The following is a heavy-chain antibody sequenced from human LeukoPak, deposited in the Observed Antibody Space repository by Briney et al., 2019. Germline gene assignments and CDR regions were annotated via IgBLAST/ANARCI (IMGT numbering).Heavy chain of an antibody. CDR2: MSGSGGST. CDR1: GFTFSSYA. CDR3: ARDWGAYYHFFDY. Sequence: GGSLRLSCAASGFTFSSYAMSWVRLAPGKELEWVSGMSGSGGSTFYADSVKGRFTISRDNAKKSLYLQINSLRAEDTAVYYCARDWGAYYHFFDYWGQGTLVTVSS. V-gene: IGHV3-23*01. D-gene: IGHD3-22*01. J-gene: IGHJ4*02.